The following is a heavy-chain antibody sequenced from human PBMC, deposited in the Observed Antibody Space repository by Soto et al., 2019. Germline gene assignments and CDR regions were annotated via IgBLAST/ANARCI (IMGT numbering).Heavy chain of an antibody. J-gene: IGHJ6*03. CDR3: ARVLHSGYSSYLSYYYMDV. Sequence: GAKPGKPTQSPTQNCTFSGFSLNTSGKGVSGIRQPPGKALEWLARIDWDDDKYYSTSLKTRLTISKDTSKNQVVLTMTNMDPVDTATYYCARVLHSGYSSYLSYYYMDVWGKGTTVTVSS. D-gene: IGHD3-22*01. CDR1: GFSLNTSGKG. CDR2: IDWDDDK. V-gene: IGHV2-70*11.